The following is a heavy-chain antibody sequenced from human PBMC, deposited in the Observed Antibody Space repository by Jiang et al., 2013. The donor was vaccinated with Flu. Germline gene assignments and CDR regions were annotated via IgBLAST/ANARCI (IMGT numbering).Heavy chain of an antibody. V-gene: IGHV4-39*01. D-gene: IGHD1-1*01. CDR3: ARPSTTGNYPTIRD. CDR1: GGSISSSSYY. Sequence: KPSETLSLTCTVSGGSISSSSYYWGWIRQPPGKGLEWIGSIYYSGSTYYNPSLKSRVTISVDTSKNQFSLKLSSVTAADTAVYYCARPSTTGNYPTIRDWGQGTLVTVSS. CDR2: IYYSGST. J-gene: IGHJ4*02.